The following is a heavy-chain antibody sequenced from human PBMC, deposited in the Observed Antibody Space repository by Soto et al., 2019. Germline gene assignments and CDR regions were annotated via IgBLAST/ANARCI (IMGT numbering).Heavy chain of an antibody. CDR3: ARVSGSYYYGMDV. J-gene: IGHJ6*02. V-gene: IGHV4-4*02. CDR1: GGSISSSYW. CDR2: IYHSGST. Sequence: QVQLQESGPGLVKPSGTLSLTCAVSGGSISSSYWWGWVRQPPGKGLEWIGEIYHSGSTNYNTSLKSRVTISVDKSKNQFSLKVTSVTAADTAVYYCARVSGSYYYGMDVWGQGTTVTVSS.